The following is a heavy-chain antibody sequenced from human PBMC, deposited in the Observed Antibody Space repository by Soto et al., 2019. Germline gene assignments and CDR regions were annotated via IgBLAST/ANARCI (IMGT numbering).Heavy chain of an antibody. CDR3: ARIPLGVGYCSSTSYQTGY. Sequence: SVKVSCTASGGTFSSYAISWVRQAPGQGLEWMGGIIPIFGTANYAQKFQGRVTITADESTSTAYMELSSLRSEDTAVYYCARIPLGVGYCSSTSYQTGYWGQGTLVTVSS. CDR2: IIPIFGTA. CDR1: GGTFSSYA. V-gene: IGHV1-69*13. D-gene: IGHD2-2*01. J-gene: IGHJ4*02.